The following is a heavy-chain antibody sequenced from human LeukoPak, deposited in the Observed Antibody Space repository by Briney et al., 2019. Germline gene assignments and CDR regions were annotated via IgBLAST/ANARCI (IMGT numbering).Heavy chain of an antibody. CDR1: RFTFSSSS. Sequence: GGSLRLSCAASRFTFSSSSMNWVRQAPGKGLEWDSSISSSSSYIYYADSVKGRFTISRDNAKNSLYLQMNSLRAEDTAVYYCARVVRYYMDVWGKGTTVTVSS. J-gene: IGHJ6*03. CDR2: ISSSSSYI. V-gene: IGHV3-21*01. CDR3: ARVVRYYMDV.